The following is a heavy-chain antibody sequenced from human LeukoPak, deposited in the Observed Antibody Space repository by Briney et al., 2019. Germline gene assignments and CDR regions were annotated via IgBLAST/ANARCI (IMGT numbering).Heavy chain of an antibody. Sequence: GGSLRLSCAASGFTFSSYGMHWVRQAPGKGLEWVAVISYDGSNKYYADSVKGRFTISRDNSKNTLYLQMNSLRAEDTAVYYCAKEGSSGSYYVLDYWGQGTLVTVSS. D-gene: IGHD3-10*01. CDR2: ISYDGSNK. J-gene: IGHJ4*02. CDR3: AKEGSSGSYYVLDY. V-gene: IGHV3-30*12. CDR1: GFTFSSYG.